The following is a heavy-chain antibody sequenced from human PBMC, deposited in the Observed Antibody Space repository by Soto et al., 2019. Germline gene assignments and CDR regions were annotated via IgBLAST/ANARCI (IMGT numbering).Heavy chain of an antibody. D-gene: IGHD5-18*01. CDR2: IYYSGST. CDR3: ARTDKLWQRPFDY. CDR1: GGSISSSSYY. J-gene: IGHJ4*02. V-gene: IGHV4-39*07. Sequence: PSETLSLTCTVSGGSISSSSYYWGWIRQPPGKGLEWIGSIYYSGSTNYNPSLKSRVTISVDTSKNQFSLKLSSVTAADTAVYYCARTDKLWQRPFDYWGQGTLVTVSS.